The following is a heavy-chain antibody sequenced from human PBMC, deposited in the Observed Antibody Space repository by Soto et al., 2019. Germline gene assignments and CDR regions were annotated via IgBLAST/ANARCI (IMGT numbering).Heavy chain of an antibody. Sequence: WTLIRQPPGGGLEWIGSIYQTGRTYVIPSLKSRVTMSLDKSKNQFSLNLTSVTAADPALYYCAREMTIFGVAPGGGVDVWGQGTTVTVSS. V-gene: IGHV4-30-2*01. CDR2: IYQTGRT. J-gene: IGHJ6*02. D-gene: IGHD3-3*01. CDR3: AREMTIFGVAPGGGVDV.